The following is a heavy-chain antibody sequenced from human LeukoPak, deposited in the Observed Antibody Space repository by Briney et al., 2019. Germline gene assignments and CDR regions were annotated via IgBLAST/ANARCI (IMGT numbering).Heavy chain of an antibody. CDR2: ISYDGSNK. J-gene: IGHJ4*02. Sequence: PGGSLRLSCAASGFTFSSYGMHWVRQAPGKGLEWVAVISYDGSNKYYADSVKGRFTISRDNSKNTLYLQMNSLRAEDTAVYYCAKDSEYGDYGNLDYWGQGTLVTVSS. CDR3: AKDSEYGDYGNLDY. D-gene: IGHD4-17*01. V-gene: IGHV3-30*18. CDR1: GFTFSSYG.